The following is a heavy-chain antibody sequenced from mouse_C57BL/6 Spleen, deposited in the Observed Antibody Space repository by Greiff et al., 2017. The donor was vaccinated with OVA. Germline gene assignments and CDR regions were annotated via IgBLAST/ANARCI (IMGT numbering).Heavy chain of an antibody. V-gene: IGHV1-74*01. D-gene: IGHD2-1*01. Sequence: QVHVKQPGAELVKPGASVKVSCKASGYTFTSYWMHWVKQRPGQGLEWIGRIHPSDSDTNYNQKFKGKATLTVDKSSSTAYMQLSSLTSEDSAVYYCAISGNYLPPWFAYWGQGTLVTVSA. CDR2: IHPSDSDT. J-gene: IGHJ3*01. CDR1: GYTFTSYW. CDR3: AISGNYLPPWFAY.